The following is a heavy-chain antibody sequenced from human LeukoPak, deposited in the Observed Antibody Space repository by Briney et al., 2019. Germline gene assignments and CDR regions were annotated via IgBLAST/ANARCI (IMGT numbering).Heavy chain of an antibody. D-gene: IGHD3-10*01. CDR2: ISYDGSNK. Sequence: GGSLRLSCAASGFTFSSYGMHRVRQAPGKGLEWVAVISYDGSNKYYADSVRGRFTISRDNSKNTLYLQMNSLRAEDTAVYYCAKCLHYYGSGSYLRAMDVWGQGTTVTVSS. V-gene: IGHV3-30*18. CDR1: GFTFSSYG. CDR3: AKCLHYYGSGSYLRAMDV. J-gene: IGHJ6*02.